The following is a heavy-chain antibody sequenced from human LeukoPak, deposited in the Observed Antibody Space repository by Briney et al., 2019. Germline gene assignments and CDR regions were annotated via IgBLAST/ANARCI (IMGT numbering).Heavy chain of an antibody. CDR1: GFTFSSYA. CDR2: ISGSGVST. V-gene: IGHV3-23*01. D-gene: IGHD2-15*01. Sequence: GGSLRLSCAASGFTFSSYAMSWVRQAPGEGLEWVSAISGSGVSTYYADSVKGRFAISRDNSKNTLYLQMNSLRAEDTAVYYCAKGGYGQVAVVAAATPGRWFDPWGQGTLVTVSS. J-gene: IGHJ5*02. CDR3: AKGGYGQVAVVAAATPGRWFDP.